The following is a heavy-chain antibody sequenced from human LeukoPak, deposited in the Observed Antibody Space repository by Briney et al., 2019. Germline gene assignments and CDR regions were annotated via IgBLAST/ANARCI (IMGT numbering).Heavy chain of an antibody. J-gene: IGHJ4*02. V-gene: IGHV3-64*01. CDR1: GFTFSSYA. CDR2: ISSSGGST. CDR3: ARPGDGVPAAMSWYFDY. D-gene: IGHD2-2*01. Sequence: PGGSLRLSCAASGFTFSSYAMHWVRQAPGKGLEYVSAISSSGGSTYYANSVKGRFTIYRDNSKITLYLQMGSLRAEVMAVYYCARPGDGVPAAMSWYFDYWGQGTLVTVSS.